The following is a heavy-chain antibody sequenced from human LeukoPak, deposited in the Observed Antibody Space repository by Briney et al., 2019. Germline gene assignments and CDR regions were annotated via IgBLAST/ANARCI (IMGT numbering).Heavy chain of an antibody. CDR2: IYWNDDK. J-gene: IGHJ4*02. CDR1: GFSLSTSGVG. Sequence: SGPTLVKPPQTLTLTCTFSGFSLSTSGVGVGWIRQPPGKALEWLALIYWNDDKRYSPSLKSRLTITKDTSKNQVVLTMTNMDPVDTATYYCAHRRTVLFFDYWGQGTLVTVSS. D-gene: IGHD1-1*01. CDR3: AHRRTVLFFDY. V-gene: IGHV2-5*01.